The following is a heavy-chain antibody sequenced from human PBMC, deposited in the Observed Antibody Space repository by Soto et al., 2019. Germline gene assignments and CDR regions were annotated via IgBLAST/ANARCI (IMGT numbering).Heavy chain of an antibody. D-gene: IGHD1-7*01. Sequence: QVQVVQSGAEVKKPGSSVKVSCKVSGGIFTNNAISWVRQAPGQGLEWLGGVIPISGAANYAQKFQGRVTITADKSTSTSYMELSSLRSEDTAVYYCARDMTRTVVPYFDFWGQGTLVTVSS. CDR2: VIPISGAA. CDR3: ARDMTRTVVPYFDF. J-gene: IGHJ4*02. CDR1: GGIFTNNA. V-gene: IGHV1-69*06.